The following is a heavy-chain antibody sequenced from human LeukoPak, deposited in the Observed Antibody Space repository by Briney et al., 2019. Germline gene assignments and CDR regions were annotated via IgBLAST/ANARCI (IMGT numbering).Heavy chain of an antibody. CDR2: ITHDSGDN. Sequence: QAGGSLRLSCAASGFSFSSYPMNWVRQAPGKGLEWVSHITHDSGDNRYAESVNGRFTISRDNAKDSLYLQMNSLRDDDTAVYYCVRDVEWAFDYWGQGTLVTVSS. CDR1: GFSFSSYP. D-gene: IGHD2-8*01. V-gene: IGHV3-48*02. J-gene: IGHJ4*02. CDR3: VRDVEWAFDY.